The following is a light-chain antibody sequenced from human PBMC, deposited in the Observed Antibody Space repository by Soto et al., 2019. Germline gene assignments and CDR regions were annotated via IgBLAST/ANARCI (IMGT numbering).Light chain of an antibody. CDR1: SSNIGNNY. CDR2: DNN. Sequence: QSVLTQPPSVSAAPGQKVTISCSGTSSNIGNNYLSWYQQLPGTAPKLLIYDNNKRPSGIPDRFSGSKSGTSATLGITGLQTGDEADYYCGTWDSSLSAWVFGVGTQLTVL. V-gene: IGLV1-51*01. CDR3: GTWDSSLSAWV. J-gene: IGLJ3*02.